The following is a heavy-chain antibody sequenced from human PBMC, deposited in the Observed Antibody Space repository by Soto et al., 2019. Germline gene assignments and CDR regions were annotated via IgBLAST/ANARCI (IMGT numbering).Heavy chain of an antibody. D-gene: IGHD3-3*01. CDR2: INHCGSN. V-gene: IGHV4-34*01. CDR3: TRARDFGSGYYYHYYYRMDV. CDR1: GGSFSGYY. J-gene: IGHJ6*02. Sequence: SETLSLTCAVYGGSFSGYYWSWIRQPPGKGLEWHGEINHCGSNNYNPSLDSRLPISVDTSKNPFSLKLSSVTAADTAVYYCTRARDFGSGYYYHYYYRMDVWGQGTTVTVSS.